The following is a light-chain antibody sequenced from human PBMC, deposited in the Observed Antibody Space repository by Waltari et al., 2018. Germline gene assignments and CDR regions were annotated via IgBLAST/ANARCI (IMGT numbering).Light chain of an antibody. CDR3: QQSYRSPRT. Sequence: DIQMTQSPSSLSASVGDRVTITCRASQSISSYLNWYQQKPGNAPKLLIYAASSLHSGVPSRFSGSGSGTDFTLTISSLQPEDFATYYCQQSYRSPRTFGQGTKLEIK. J-gene: IGKJ2*01. CDR2: AAS. CDR1: QSISSY. V-gene: IGKV1-39*01.